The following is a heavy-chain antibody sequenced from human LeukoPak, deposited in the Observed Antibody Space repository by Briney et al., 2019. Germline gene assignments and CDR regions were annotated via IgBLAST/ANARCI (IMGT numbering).Heavy chain of an antibody. V-gene: IGHV3-7*01. D-gene: IGHD2-15*01. CDR3: AKDIVGGGNDY. CDR1: GFTFTNFW. Sequence: PGESLTLSCAASGFTFTNFWMSWVRQAPGKGLEWVANIMEDGSKTNYVDSVKGRFTISRDNGKTSLYLHMNSLRAEDTAIYYCAKDIVGGGNDYWGRGTLVIVSS. CDR2: IMEDGSKT. J-gene: IGHJ4*02.